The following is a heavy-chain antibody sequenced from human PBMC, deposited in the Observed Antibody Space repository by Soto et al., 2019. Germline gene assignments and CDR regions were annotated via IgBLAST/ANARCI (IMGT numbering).Heavy chain of an antibody. CDR2: IYYSGST. V-gene: IGHV4-59*07. D-gene: IGHD3-10*01. Sequence: SDTLSLTRTVSGGSISSYYWSWIRQPPGKGLEWIGYIYYSGSTNYNPSLKSRVTISVDTSKNQFSLKLSSVTAADTAVYYCARSCYYGSGRLRAFDIWGQGTMVTVSS. CDR1: GGSISSYY. CDR3: ARSCYYGSGRLRAFDI. J-gene: IGHJ3*02.